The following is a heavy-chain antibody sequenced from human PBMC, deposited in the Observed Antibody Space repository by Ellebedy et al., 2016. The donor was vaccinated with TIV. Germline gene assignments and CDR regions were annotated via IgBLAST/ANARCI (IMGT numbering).Heavy chain of an antibody. Sequence: PGGSLRLSCAASGFTFTTYGMHWVRQAPGKGLEWVAFIRNDGSDKYDAESVKGRFTISRDNSKNTLYLQMNSLRAEDTAVYFCAKDLQGHSYGYQYYRPMDVWGQGTTVTVSS. CDR3: AKDLQGHSYGYQYYRPMDV. J-gene: IGHJ6*02. V-gene: IGHV3-30*02. CDR1: GFTFTTYG. D-gene: IGHD5-18*01. CDR2: IRNDGSDK.